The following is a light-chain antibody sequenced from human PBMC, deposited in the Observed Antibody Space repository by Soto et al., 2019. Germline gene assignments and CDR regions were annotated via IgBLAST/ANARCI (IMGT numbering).Light chain of an antibody. Sequence: QSVLTQPASVSGSPGQSITISCTGTASDVGAYDYVSWYQHHPGKPPKLLIFEVRDRPSGVSNRFSGSKSGNTASLTISGLQAEEEADYYCSSYTNSNTRVFGTGTKVTVL. CDR3: SSYTNSNTRV. CDR1: ASDVGAYDY. V-gene: IGLV2-14*01. J-gene: IGLJ1*01. CDR2: EVR.